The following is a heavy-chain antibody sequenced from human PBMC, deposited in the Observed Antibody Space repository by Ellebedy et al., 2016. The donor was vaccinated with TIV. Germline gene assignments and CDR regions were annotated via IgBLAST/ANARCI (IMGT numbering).Heavy chain of an antibody. V-gene: IGHV5-51*01. CDR2: IYPGDSDT. D-gene: IGHD2-15*01. CDR3: ASRYCSGGSCQGSNVY. J-gene: IGHJ4*02. Sequence: GGSLRLXXKGSGYSFTSYWIGWVRQMPGKGLEWMGIIYPGDSDTRYSPSFQGQVTISADKSISTAYLQWSSLKASDTAMYYCASRYCSGGSCQGSNVYWGQGTLVTVSS. CDR1: GYSFTSYW.